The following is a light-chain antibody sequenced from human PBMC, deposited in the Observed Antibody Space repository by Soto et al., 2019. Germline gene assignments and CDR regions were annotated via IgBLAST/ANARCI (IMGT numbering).Light chain of an antibody. CDR1: SSNIGAGYD. V-gene: IGLV1-40*01. Sequence: HSVLTQPPSVSGAPGQRVTISCTGSSSNIGAGYDVHWYQQLPGTAPKLLIYGDNNRPSGVPDRFSGSKSGTSASLAITGLQAEDEADYYCQSYDSSLSAWVFGGGTKVTVL. J-gene: IGLJ3*02. CDR3: QSYDSSLSAWV. CDR2: GDN.